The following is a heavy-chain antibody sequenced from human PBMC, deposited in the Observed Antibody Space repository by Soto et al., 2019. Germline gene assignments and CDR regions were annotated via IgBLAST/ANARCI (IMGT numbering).Heavy chain of an antibody. J-gene: IGHJ3*02. CDR2: INPSGGST. Sequence: ASVKVSCKASGYTFTSYYMHWVRQAPGQGLEWMGIINPSGGSTSYAQKFQGRVTMTRDTSTSTVYMELSSLRSEDTAVYYCAIPYCYDRSGPPGGVDIWGQGTMVTVSS. D-gene: IGHD3-22*01. CDR3: AIPYCYDRSGPPGGVDI. V-gene: IGHV1-46*03. CDR1: GYTFTSYY.